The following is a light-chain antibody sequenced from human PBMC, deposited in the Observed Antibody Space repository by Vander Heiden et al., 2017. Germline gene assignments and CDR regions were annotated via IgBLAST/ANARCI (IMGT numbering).Light chain of an antibody. CDR3: QQYTTGPQR. Sequence: EIVMTQSPATLSVSPGERTTLSCRASQSVSSNLAWYQQKPGQAPRLLIHGASTRATGIPARFSGSGSETEFTLSVRSLHSEDFAAYYCQQYTTGPQRFGQGTKVEIK. J-gene: IGKJ1*01. CDR1: QSVSSN. V-gene: IGKV3-15*01. CDR2: GAS.